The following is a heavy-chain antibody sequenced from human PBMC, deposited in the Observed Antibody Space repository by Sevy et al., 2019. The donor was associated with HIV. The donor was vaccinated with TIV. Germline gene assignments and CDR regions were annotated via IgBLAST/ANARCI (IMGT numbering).Heavy chain of an antibody. CDR3: ATTTVTGSCMDV. J-gene: IGHJ6*02. Sequence: GESLKISCAASGFTFSSYGMHWVRQAPGKGLEWVAVISYDGSNKYYADSVKGRFTISRDNSKNTLYLQMNSLRAEDTAVYYCATTTVTGSCMDVWGQGTTVTVSS. V-gene: IGHV3-30*03. CDR2: ISYDGSNK. CDR1: GFTFSSYG. D-gene: IGHD4-17*01.